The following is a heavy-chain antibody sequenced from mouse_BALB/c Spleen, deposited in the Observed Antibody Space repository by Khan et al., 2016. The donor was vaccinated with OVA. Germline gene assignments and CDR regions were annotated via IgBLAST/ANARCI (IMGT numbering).Heavy chain of an antibody. J-gene: IGHJ3*01. V-gene: IGHV1S81*02. CDR1: GYTFTSYW. Sequence: VQLQQSGAELVKPGASVKLSCKASGYTFTSYWMHWVKQRPGQGLEWIGEINPCNGRTNYTEKFKSKATLTVDTSSSTAYLQLSSLTTEDSAVYDCARRQYGYDEGWFAYWGQGTLVTVSA. D-gene: IGHD2-2*01. CDR2: INPCNGRT. CDR3: ARRQYGYDEGWFAY.